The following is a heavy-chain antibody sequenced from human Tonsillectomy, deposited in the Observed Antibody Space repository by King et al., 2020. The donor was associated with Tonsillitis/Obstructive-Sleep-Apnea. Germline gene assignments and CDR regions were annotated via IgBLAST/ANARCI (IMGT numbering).Heavy chain of an antibody. Sequence: QLVQSGAEVKKPGESLKISCKGSGYSFTSYWIGWVRQMPGKGLEWMGIIYPGDSDTRYSPSFQGQVTISADKSISTAYLQWSSLKASDTAMYYCARVTMVRGVSPDAFDIWGQGTMVTVSS. J-gene: IGHJ3*02. CDR1: GYSFTSYW. V-gene: IGHV5-51*03. CDR3: ARVTMVRGVSPDAFDI. D-gene: IGHD3-10*01. CDR2: IYPGDSDT.